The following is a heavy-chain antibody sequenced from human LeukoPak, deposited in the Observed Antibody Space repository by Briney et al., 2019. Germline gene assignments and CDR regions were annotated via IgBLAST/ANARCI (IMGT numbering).Heavy chain of an antibody. Sequence: GGSLRLSCAASGFTFSSYAMSWVRQAPEKGLEWVSAISGSGGNTYYADSVKGRFTISRDNSKNTLYLQMNSLRAEDTAVYYCARVAQLWFGNDYWGQGTLVTVSS. CDR3: ARVAQLWFGNDY. CDR1: GFTFSSYA. V-gene: IGHV3-23*01. CDR2: ISGSGGNT. D-gene: IGHD5-18*01. J-gene: IGHJ4*02.